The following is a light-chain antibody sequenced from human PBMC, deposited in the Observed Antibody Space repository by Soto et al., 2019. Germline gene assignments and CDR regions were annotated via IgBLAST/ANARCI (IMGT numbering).Light chain of an antibody. CDR1: QGVSRH. J-gene: IGKJ4*01. CDR3: QQYHQWPLT. Sequence: EIVMTQSPAPLSLSPGERATLSCRASQGVSRHLAWYQQKPGQAPRLLIYAASTRAAGVPARFSGSGSGTEFTLTIGSLQSEDFTVYYCQQYHQWPLTFGGGTKVEI. CDR2: AAS. V-gene: IGKV3D-15*01.